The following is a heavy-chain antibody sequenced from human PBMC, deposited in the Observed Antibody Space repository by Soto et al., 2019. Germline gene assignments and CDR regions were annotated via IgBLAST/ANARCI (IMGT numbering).Heavy chain of an antibody. CDR3: ARDCGRRMTYYYYGMDV. J-gene: IGHJ6*02. D-gene: IGHD2-21*01. CDR1: GFTFSSSA. V-gene: IGHV3-30-3*01. Sequence: GGSLRLSCAASGFTFSSSAMHWVRQAPGKGLEWVAVISSDGTNKYYADSVKGPFTISRDNSKNTLYLQMSSLRTEDTAVYYCARDCGRRMTYYYYGMDVWGQGTTVTVSS. CDR2: ISSDGTNK.